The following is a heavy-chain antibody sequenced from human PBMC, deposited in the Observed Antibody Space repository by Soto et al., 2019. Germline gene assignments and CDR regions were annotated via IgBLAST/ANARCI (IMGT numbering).Heavy chain of an antibody. CDR2: IIPIFGTA. D-gene: IGHD2-2*02. CDR3: ARDIVVPAAIRPDHYYYYGMDV. CDR1: GGTFSSYA. V-gene: IGHV1-69*13. J-gene: IGHJ6*02. Sequence: SVKVSCKASGGTFSSYAISWVRQAPGQGLEWMGGIIPIFGTANYAQKFQGRVTITADESTSTAYMELSSLRSEDTAVYYCARDIVVPAAIRPDHYYYYGMDVWGQGTTVTVS.